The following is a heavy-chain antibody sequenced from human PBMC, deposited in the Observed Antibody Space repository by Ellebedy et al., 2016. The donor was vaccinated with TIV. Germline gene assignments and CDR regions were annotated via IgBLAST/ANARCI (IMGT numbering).Heavy chain of an antibody. Sequence: GESLKISCAASGFTFSSYAMGWVRQAPGKGLEWVSGISGSGDRTYYADSVKGRFTISRDSSKNMLFLQMNSLRAEDTALFYCAKDRGYDGGRAIFDSWGQGILVTVSS. D-gene: IGHD3-10*01. J-gene: IGHJ4*02. CDR2: ISGSGDRT. CDR3: AKDRGYDGGRAIFDS. V-gene: IGHV3-23*01. CDR1: GFTFSSYA.